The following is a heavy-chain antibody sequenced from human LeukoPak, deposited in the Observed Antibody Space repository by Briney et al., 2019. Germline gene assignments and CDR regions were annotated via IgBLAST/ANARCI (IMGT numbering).Heavy chain of an antibody. CDR3: ARGLYSGSYQLGFDY. CDR2: IYSGGST. V-gene: IGHV3-53*01. J-gene: IGHJ4*02. Sequence: PGGSLRLSCAASGFTVSSNYMSWVRQAPGKGLEWVSVIYSGGSTYYADSVKGRFTISRDNSKNTLYLQMNSLRAEDTAVYYCARGLYSGSYQLGFDYWGPGTLVTVSS. D-gene: IGHD1-26*01. CDR1: GFTVSSNY.